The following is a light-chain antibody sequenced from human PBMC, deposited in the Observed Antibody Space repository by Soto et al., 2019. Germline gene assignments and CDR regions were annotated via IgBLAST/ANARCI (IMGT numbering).Light chain of an antibody. V-gene: IGLV1-44*01. CDR2: SNN. Sequence: QLVLTQPPSASGTPGRRVTISCSGSSSNIGSNTVNWYQQLPGTAPKLLIYSNNQRPSGVPDRFSGSKSGTSASLAISGLQSEDEADYYCAAWDDSLNVVVFGGGTKLTVL. CDR1: SSNIGSNT. J-gene: IGLJ2*01. CDR3: AAWDDSLNVVV.